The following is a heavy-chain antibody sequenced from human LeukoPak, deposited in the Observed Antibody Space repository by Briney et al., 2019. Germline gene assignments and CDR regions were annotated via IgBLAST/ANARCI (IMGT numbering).Heavy chain of an antibody. CDR1: GFTFTNYA. CDR2: IGGPGGGT. Sequence: QPGGSLRVSCAASGFTFTNYAMIWVRQAPGKGLEWVSGIGGPGGGTYYADSVKGRFTVSRDNSKNTLYLQMNSLRPEDTAVYYCAKVRCGSNCFYRIDSWGQGTLVTVSS. D-gene: IGHD2-21*02. J-gene: IGHJ4*02. V-gene: IGHV3-23*01. CDR3: AKVRCGSNCFYRIDS.